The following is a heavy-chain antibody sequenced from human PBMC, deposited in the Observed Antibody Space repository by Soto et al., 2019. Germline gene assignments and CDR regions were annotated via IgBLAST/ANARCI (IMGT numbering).Heavy chain of an antibody. CDR1: GVSTSNHY. V-gene: IGHV4-59*11. D-gene: IGHD2-2*01. CDR3: ARGGGSPYHDHEFAY. Sequence: PSETLSLTCSVSGVSTSNHYWTWIRKPPGQGPEWIGCIYYRGTTNYNASFNSRVTISVDTSKNQFSLKLTSVTAADTAVYYCARGGGSPYHDHEFAYWGQGILVTVSS. CDR2: IYYRGTT. J-gene: IGHJ4*02.